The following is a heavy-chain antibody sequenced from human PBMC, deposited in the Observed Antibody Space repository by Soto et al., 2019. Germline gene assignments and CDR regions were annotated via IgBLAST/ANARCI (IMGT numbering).Heavy chain of an antibody. Sequence: ASVKVSCKASGYTFSSYDISWVRQASGQGLEWMGWVNPNSNETDYAQKFQGRVTMTGNTSIRTAYMELRSLRSDDTAVYYCVRSGRRSGIDYWGQGTLVTVSS. CDR2: VNPNSNET. CDR1: GYTFSSYD. V-gene: IGHV1-8*01. J-gene: IGHJ4*02. CDR3: VRSGRRSGIDY. D-gene: IGHD5-12*01.